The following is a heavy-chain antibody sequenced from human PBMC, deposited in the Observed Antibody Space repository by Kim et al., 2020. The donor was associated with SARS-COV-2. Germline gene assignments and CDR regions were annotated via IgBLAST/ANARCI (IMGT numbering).Heavy chain of an antibody. CDR2: IFYSGGT. CDR3: ARSEGRASWHQFDY. CDR1: SDSFSAYY. V-gene: IGHV4-59*01. Sequence: SETLSLTCIVSSDSFSAYYWSWIRQIPGKRLEWIGYIFYSGGTNYNPSLKSRATISWDTSRNQFSLALTSVTQADTAVYYCARSEGRASWHQFDYWGQGVLVTVSS. J-gene: IGHJ4*02.